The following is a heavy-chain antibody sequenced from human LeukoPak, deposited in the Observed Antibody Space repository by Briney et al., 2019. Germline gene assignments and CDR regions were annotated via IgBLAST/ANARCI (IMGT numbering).Heavy chain of an antibody. J-gene: IGHJ5*02. CDR2: IYTSGST. V-gene: IGHV4-4*07. CDR3: AREDLTDWFDP. D-gene: IGHD3-9*01. Sequence: SETLSLTCTVSGGSLNNYYWSWIRQPAGKGLEWIGRIYTSGSTNYNPSLKSRVTISVDTSKNQFSLKLSSVTAADTAVYYCAREDLTDWFDPWGQGTLVTVSS. CDR1: GGSLNNYY.